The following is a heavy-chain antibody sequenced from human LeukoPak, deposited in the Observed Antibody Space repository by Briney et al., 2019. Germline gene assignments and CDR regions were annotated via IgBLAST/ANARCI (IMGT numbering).Heavy chain of an antibody. V-gene: IGHV4-30-2*01. Sequence: SETLSLTCTVSGGSISSGGYYWSWLRQPPGKGLEWIGYISHSGSTYYIPSLKSRVTISVDRSKNQFSLKLSSVTAADTAVYYCARVPHQSIVVVPAYYMDVWGKGTTVTVSS. J-gene: IGHJ6*03. D-gene: IGHD2-2*01. CDR1: GGSISSGGYY. CDR2: ISHSGST. CDR3: ARVPHQSIVVVPAYYMDV.